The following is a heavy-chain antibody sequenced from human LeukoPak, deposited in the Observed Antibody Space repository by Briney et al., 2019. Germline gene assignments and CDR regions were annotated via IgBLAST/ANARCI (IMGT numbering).Heavy chain of an antibody. CDR2: ISSGSVYI. CDR1: GFTFSTYG. D-gene: IGHD3-10*01. J-gene: IGHJ4*02. V-gene: IGHV3-21*01. CDR3: ARDEHGSGSYYNFDY. Sequence: GGSLRLSCAASGFTFSTYGMNWVRQAPGKGLEWVSSISSGSVYIYYADSVKGRFTISRDNAKSPLYLQMNSLRAEDTAVYCCARDEHGSGSYYNFDYWGQGTLVTVSS.